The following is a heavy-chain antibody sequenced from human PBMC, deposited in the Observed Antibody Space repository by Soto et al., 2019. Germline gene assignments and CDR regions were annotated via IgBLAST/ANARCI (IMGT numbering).Heavy chain of an antibody. D-gene: IGHD7-27*01. J-gene: IGHJ4*02. CDR2: IFVTSTTI. CDR3: ARDKHWAFDY. CDR1: GFSFSSYS. V-gene: IGHV3-48*04. Sequence: EVQLVEAGGGLVQPGGSLRLSCVASGFSFSSYSMVWVRQAPGKGLEWVSYIFVTSTTIYYADSVKGRFTVSRDNAQNSLFLLMNRLTAEDTAVYYCARDKHWAFDYWGQGTLVTVSS.